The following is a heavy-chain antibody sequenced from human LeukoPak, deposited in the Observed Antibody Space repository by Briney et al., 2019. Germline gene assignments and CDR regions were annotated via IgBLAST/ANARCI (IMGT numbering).Heavy chain of an antibody. CDR3: ARDSAGGDNAWWFDP. J-gene: IGHJ5*02. Sequence: GPSVKLSCEASVYTFTGYYMHCVRQAPGQGLEWMGCINPNSGDTNYAQNFQGRVTMIRDPSISTAYMELTRLRSDDTAFYYCARDSAGGDNAWWFDPWGQGTLVTVSS. V-gene: IGHV1-2*02. CDR2: INPNSGDT. CDR1: VYTFTGYY. D-gene: IGHD3-16*01.